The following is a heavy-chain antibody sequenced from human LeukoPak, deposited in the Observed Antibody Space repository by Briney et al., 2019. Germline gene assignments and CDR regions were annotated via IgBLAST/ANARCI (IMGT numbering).Heavy chain of an antibody. CDR2: MNPNSGNT. CDR3: ARGRSGNYYRASFDY. J-gene: IGHJ4*02. V-gene: IGHV1-8*01. CDR1: GYIFTSYD. D-gene: IGHD3-10*01. Sequence: GASVEVSCKASGYIFTSYDINWVRQATGQGLEWMGWMNPNSGNTGYAQKFQGRVTMTRNTSISTAYMELSSLRSEDTAVYFCARGRSGNYYRASFDYWGQGTLVTVSS.